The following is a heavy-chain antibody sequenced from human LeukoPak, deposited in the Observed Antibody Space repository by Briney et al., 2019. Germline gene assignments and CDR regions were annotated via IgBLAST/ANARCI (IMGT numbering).Heavy chain of an antibody. D-gene: IGHD1-26*01. CDR1: GFTFSDYY. V-gene: IGHV3-11*04. J-gene: IGHJ4*02. CDR3: GRGGVVGAVDY. Sequence: GGSLRLSCAASGFTFSDYYMSWIRQAPGKGLEWVSYISSSGSTIYYADSVKGRFTISRDNAKNTLYLQINSLRAEDTAVYYCGRGGVVGAVDYWGQGTLVTVSS. CDR2: ISSSGSTI.